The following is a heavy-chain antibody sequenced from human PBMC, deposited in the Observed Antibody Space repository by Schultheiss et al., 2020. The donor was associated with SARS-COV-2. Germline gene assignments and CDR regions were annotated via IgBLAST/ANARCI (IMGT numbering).Heavy chain of an antibody. Sequence: SVKVSCKTSGGAFSSHAISWVRQAPGQGLEWMGGINPLFGSPKYAQNFQGRVTITADESTSTVYMELSSLRFEDTAVYYCAREGSTGPTNPFDYWGRGTLVTAPQ. CDR2: INPLFGSP. J-gene: IGHJ4*02. CDR3: AREGSTGPTNPFDY. CDR1: GGAFSSHA. V-gene: IGHV1-69*13. D-gene: IGHD3-10*01.